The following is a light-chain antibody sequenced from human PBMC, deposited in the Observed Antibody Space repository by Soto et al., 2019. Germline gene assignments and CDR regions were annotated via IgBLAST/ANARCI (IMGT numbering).Light chain of an antibody. Sequence: QSVLTQPPSVSGAPGQRVTISCTGSSSNIGAGYDVHWYQQLPGTAPKLLIYGNSNRPXXXXXXXSGSKSGTSVSLAITGXXXXXXXXXXCQSYDSSLSAYVFGTGTKVTVL. V-gene: IGLV1-40*01. CDR1: SSNIGAGYD. CDR3: QSYDSSLSAYV. J-gene: IGLJ1*01. CDR2: GNS.